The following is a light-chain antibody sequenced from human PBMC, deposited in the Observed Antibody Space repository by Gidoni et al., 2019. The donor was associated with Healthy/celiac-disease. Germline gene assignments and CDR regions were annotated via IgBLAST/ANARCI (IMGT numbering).Light chain of an antibody. CDR1: QSVSSSY. Sequence: IVLTQSPGTLSLSPGESATLSCRASQSVSSSYLAWYQQKPGQAPRLLIYGASSRATGIPDRLSGSGSGTDFTLTISRLEPEDCAVYYCQQYGSSPRTFGQGTKVEIK. J-gene: IGKJ1*01. CDR2: GAS. V-gene: IGKV3-20*01. CDR3: QQYGSSPRT.